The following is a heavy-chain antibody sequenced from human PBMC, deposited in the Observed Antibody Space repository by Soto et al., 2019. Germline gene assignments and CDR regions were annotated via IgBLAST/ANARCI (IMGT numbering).Heavy chain of an antibody. Sequence: QVQLQESGPGLVRTSQTLSLTCTVSADSISTINYYWSWIRQHPEKGLEWIGYISYSERTFYHSSLKSRVTISLDTSKKQFSLTLTSVTAADTAVYYCARSAQWDGFDPWGQGTMVTVSS. CDR1: ADSISTINYY. J-gene: IGHJ3*01. CDR2: ISYSERT. CDR3: ARSAQWDGFDP. V-gene: IGHV4-31*03. D-gene: IGHD2-8*01.